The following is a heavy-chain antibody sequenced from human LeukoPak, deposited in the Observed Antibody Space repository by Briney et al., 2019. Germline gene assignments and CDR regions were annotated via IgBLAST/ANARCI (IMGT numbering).Heavy chain of an antibody. CDR1: GGSISSYY. CDR3: ARHISSGGTYAHFDY. CDR2: IHYNGIT. J-gene: IGHJ4*02. Sequence: SETLSLTCTVSGGSISSYYWSWIRQPPGKGLEWIGYIHYNGITNYSPSLKSRVTMSLDTSKNQVSLKLNSVSAADTAVYYCARHISSGGTYAHFDYWGQGTLVTVSS. V-gene: IGHV4-59*08. D-gene: IGHD1-26*01.